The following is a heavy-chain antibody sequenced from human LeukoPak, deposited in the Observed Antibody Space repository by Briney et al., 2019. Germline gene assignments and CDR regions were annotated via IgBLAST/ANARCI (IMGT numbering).Heavy chain of an antibody. Sequence: WGSLRLSCAASGFTLSNAWMSWVRQAPGKGLEWVGRIKSKIDGGTTDYAAPVKGRFTISRDDSKNTLYLQMNSLKADDTAVYYCTTPPLSSTTPMVVVAPWGQGTLVTVSS. D-gene: IGHD3-22*01. CDR1: GFTLSNAW. J-gene: IGHJ4*02. V-gene: IGHV3-15*01. CDR2: IKSKIDGGTT. CDR3: TTPPLSSTTPMVVVAP.